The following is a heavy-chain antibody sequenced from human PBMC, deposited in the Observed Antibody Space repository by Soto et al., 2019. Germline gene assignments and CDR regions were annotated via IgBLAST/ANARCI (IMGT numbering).Heavy chain of an antibody. V-gene: IGHV4-39*01. J-gene: IGHJ4*02. CDR3: ARLPGADTAMVLYYFDY. Sequence: QLQLQESGPGLVKPSETLSLTCTVSGGSISSSSYYWGWIRQPPGKGLEWIGSIYYSGSTYYNPSLKSRVTISVDTSKNQFSLKLSSVTAADTAVYYCARLPGADTAMVLYYFDYWGQGTLVTVSS. CDR2: IYYSGST. D-gene: IGHD5-18*01. CDR1: GGSISSSSYY.